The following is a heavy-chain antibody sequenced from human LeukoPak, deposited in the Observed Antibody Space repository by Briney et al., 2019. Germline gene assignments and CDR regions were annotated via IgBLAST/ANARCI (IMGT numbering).Heavy chain of an antibody. CDR2: FDPEDGET. V-gene: IGHV1-24*01. Sequence: ASVKVSCTVSGYTLTELSMHWVRQAPGKGLEWMGGFDPEDGETIYAQKFQGRVTMTEDTSTDTAYMGLSSLRSEDTAVYYCATFGYYYDSSGYYDYWGQGTLVTVSS. CDR1: GYTLTELS. D-gene: IGHD3-22*01. CDR3: ATFGYYYDSSGYYDY. J-gene: IGHJ4*02.